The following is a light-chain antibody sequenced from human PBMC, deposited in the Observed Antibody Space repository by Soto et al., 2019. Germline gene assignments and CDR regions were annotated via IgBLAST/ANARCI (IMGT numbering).Light chain of an antibody. J-gene: IGLJ1*01. V-gene: IGLV2-14*03. CDR1: SSDVGGYNF. CDR2: DFT. Sequence: QSALAQPASVSGSPGQSITISCTGTSSDVGGYNFVSWYQQHPGKDPKLMIYDFTYRSSGVSYRFSGSKSGNTASLTISGLQAEDEADYYCSSFTSSSTYVFGTGTKLTVL. CDR3: SSFTSSSTYV.